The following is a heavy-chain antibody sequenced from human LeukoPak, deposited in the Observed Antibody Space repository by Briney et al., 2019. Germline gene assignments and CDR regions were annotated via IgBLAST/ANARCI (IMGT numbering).Heavy chain of an antibody. CDR1: GFTFSSYA. CDR2: ISYDGSNK. Sequence: PGGSLRLSCAASGFTFSSYAMHWVRQAPGKGLEWVAVISYDGSNKYYADSVKGRFTISRDNTKNTLYLQMNSLRAEDTAVYYFARACERYGDYEDYWGQGTLVTVSS. V-gene: IGHV3-30*04. CDR3: ARACERYGDYEDY. J-gene: IGHJ4*02. D-gene: IGHD4-17*01.